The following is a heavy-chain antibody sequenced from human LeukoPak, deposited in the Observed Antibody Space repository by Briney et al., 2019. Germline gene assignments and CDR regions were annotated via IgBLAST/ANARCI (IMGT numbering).Heavy chain of an antibody. D-gene: IGHD3-3*01. CDR1: GFTVSSDY. CDR2: ISGSGGST. Sequence: GGSLRLSCAASGFTVSSDYMSWVRQAPGKGLEWVSAISGSGGSTYYADSVKGRFTISRDNSKNTLYLQMNSLRAEDTAVYYCAKVRVIIFRMDVWGQGTTVTVSS. J-gene: IGHJ6*02. CDR3: AKVRVIIFRMDV. V-gene: IGHV3-23*01.